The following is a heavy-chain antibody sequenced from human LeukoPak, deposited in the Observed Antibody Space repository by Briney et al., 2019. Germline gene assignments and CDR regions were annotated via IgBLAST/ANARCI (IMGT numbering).Heavy chain of an antibody. D-gene: IGHD6-13*01. CDR1: GYSFTNYW. CDR2: IYPGDSDT. Sequence: GESLKISCKVSGYSFTNYWIDWVRQMPGKGLEWMGIIYPGDSDTRYSPSFQGQVTISVDKSISTAYLQWSSLKASDTAMYYCAIAAAGSLDYWGQGTPVTVSS. V-gene: IGHV5-51*01. J-gene: IGHJ4*02. CDR3: AIAAAGSLDY.